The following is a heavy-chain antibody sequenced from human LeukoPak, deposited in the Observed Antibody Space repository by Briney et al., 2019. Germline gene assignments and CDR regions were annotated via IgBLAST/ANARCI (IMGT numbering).Heavy chain of an antibody. V-gene: IGHV5-51*01. CDR1: GYSFTSYW. D-gene: IGHD3-3*01. CDR3: ARRHYDFWSGYPFDY. CDR2: IYPGDSDT. Sequence: GESLKISCKGSGYSFTSYWIGWVCQMPGKGLEWMGIIYPGDSDTRYSPSFQGQVTISADKSISTAYLQWSSLKASDTAMYYCARRHYDFWSGYPFDYWGQGTLVTVSS. J-gene: IGHJ4*02.